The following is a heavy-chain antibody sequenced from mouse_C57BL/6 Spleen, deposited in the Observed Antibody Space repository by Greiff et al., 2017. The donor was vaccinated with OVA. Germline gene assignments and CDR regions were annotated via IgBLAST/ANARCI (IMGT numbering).Heavy chain of an antibody. V-gene: IGHV5-4*01. CDR1: GFTFSSYA. D-gene: IGHD1-1*01. CDR2: ISDGGSYT. Sequence: EVQLVESGGGLVKPGGSLKLSCAASGFTFSSYAMSWVRQTPEKRLEWVATISDGGSYTYYPDNVKGRFTISRDNAKNNLYLQMSHLKSEDTAMYYCARDRNYGSSSMDYWGQGTSVTVSS. J-gene: IGHJ4*01. CDR3: ARDRNYGSSSMDY.